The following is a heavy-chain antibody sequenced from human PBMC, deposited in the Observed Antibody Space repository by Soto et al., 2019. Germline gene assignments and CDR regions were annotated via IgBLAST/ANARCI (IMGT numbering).Heavy chain of an antibody. CDR1: GFTFISYA. D-gene: IGHD3-9*01. CDR3: AKRGTMTGYSLFDY. J-gene: IGHJ4*02. V-gene: IGHV3-23*01. CDR2: ISGRGGST. Sequence: GGSLRLSCAASGFTFISYAMSWVRQAPGKGLEWVSAISGRGGSTYYADSVKGRFTISRNNSKNTLYLQMNSLRAEDTAVYYCAKRGTMTGYSLFDYWGQGTPVTVSS.